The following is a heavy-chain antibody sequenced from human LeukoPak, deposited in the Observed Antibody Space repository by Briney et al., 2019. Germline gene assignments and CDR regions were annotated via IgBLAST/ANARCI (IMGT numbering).Heavy chain of an antibody. D-gene: IGHD6-13*01. CDR1: GGSISSYY. CDR3: ATAAGTS. V-gene: IGHV4-59*01. Sequence: SETLSLTCTVSGGSISSYYWSWIRQPPGKGLEWIGYIYYSGSTNYNPSLKSRVTISVDTSKNQFSLKLSSVTAADTAVYYCATAAGTSWGQGTLVTVSS. CDR2: IYYSGST. J-gene: IGHJ4*02.